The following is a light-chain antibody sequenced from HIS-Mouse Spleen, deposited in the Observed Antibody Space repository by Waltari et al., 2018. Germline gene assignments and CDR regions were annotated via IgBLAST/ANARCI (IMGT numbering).Light chain of an antibody. CDR2: WAS. V-gene: IGKV4-1*01. CDR3: QQYYSTPYT. CDR1: QSVLYSDNNKNY. Sequence: DIVMTQSPDSLAVSLGERATINCKSSQSVLYSDNNKNYLAWYQQKPGQRPKLLIYWASTRESGVPDRCSGGGSETDLTLTISSLQAEDVAVYYCQQYYSTPYTFGQGTKLEIK. J-gene: IGKJ2*01.